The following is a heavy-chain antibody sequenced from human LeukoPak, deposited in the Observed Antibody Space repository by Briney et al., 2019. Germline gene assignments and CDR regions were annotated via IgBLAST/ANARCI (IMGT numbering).Heavy chain of an antibody. D-gene: IGHD3-22*01. CDR2: ISGRGTST. CDR3: AKDRDTMIVVVIIGDAFDI. CDR1: GFTFSSYG. J-gene: IGHJ3*02. V-gene: IGHV3-23*01. Sequence: GGSLRLSCAASGFTFSSYGMSWVRQAPGKGLEWVSAISGRGTSTYYADSVKDRFTISRDNSKNTLYLQMDSLRAEDTAVYYCAKDRDTMIVVVIIGDAFDIWGQGTMVTVSS.